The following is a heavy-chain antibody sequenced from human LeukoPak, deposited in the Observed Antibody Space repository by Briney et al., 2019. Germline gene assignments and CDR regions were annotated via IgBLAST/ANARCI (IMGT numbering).Heavy chain of an antibody. D-gene: IGHD1-7*01. CDR3: ATGNNWNYAMFDY. J-gene: IGHJ4*02. CDR1: GYTLTELS. Sequence: ASVKVSCKVSGYTLTELSMHWVRQAPGKGLERMGGFDPEDGETIYAQKFQGRVTMTEDTSTDTAYMELSSLRSEDTAVYYCATGNNWNYAMFDYWGQGTLVTVSS. V-gene: IGHV1-24*01. CDR2: FDPEDGET.